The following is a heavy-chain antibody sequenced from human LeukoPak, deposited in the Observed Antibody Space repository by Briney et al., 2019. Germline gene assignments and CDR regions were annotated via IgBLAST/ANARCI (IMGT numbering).Heavy chain of an antibody. V-gene: IGHV4-34*01. Sequence: SETLSLTCAVYGASFSGYYWSWIRQPPGKGLEWIGEINHSGSTNYNPSLKSRVTISEDTSKNQFSLKPSSVTAADTAVYYCARQTGSGLFILPGGQGTLVTVSS. CDR2: INHSGST. CDR1: GASFSGYY. D-gene: IGHD3/OR15-3a*01. J-gene: IGHJ4*02. CDR3: ARQTGSGLFILP.